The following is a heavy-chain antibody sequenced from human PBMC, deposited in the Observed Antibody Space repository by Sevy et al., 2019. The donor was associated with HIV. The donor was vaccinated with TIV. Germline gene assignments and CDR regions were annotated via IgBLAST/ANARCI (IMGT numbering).Heavy chain of an antibody. CDR1: GFTFNTYA. J-gene: IGHJ5*02. CDR2: ISGSAYST. Sequence: GGSLRLSCAASGFTFNTYAMSWVRQAPGKGLEWVSGISGSAYSTYYADSVKGRFTISRDNSKNTLSLQMNSLRAEDTAVYYCARGWAVAGIDPWGQGTLVTVSS. D-gene: IGHD6-19*01. CDR3: ARGWAVAGIDP. V-gene: IGHV3-23*01.